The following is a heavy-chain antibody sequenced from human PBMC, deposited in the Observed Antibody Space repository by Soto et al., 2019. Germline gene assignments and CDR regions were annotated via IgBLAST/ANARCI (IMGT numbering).Heavy chain of an antibody. CDR3: AIDPSIAARPPSRDYYYYGLDA. D-gene: IGHD6-6*01. J-gene: IGHJ6*02. V-gene: IGHV1-69*13. CDR2: IIPIFGTA. Sequence: GVPVTDFGRASCSTCSNYAVSAVPLPPGQGLEWMGGIIPIFGTANDAQKFQSRVTMTAVESTSTAYMERSGLRSEDTAVYYCAIDPSIAARPPSRDYYYYGLDAWGQGTTVTVSS. CDR1: CSTCSNYA.